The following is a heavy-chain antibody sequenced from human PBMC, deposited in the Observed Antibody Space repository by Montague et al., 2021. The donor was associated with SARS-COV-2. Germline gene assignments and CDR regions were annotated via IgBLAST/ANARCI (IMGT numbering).Heavy chain of an antibody. V-gene: IGHV2-70*01. D-gene: IGHD4-17*01. J-gene: IGHJ4*02. CDR2: IDWDEDQ. CDR3: ARSYGDYRDSYFDY. Sequence: PALVKPTQTLTQTCTFSGFSLNTSGMCVSWIRQPPGKALEWLALIDWDEDQYYSTSLKTRLTISKDTSKNQVVLTMTNMDPIDTATYYCARSYGDYRDSYFDYWGQGTLVTVSS. CDR1: GFSLNTSGMC.